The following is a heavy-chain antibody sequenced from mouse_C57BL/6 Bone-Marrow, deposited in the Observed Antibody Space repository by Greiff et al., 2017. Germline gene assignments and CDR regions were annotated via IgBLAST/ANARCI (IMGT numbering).Heavy chain of an antibody. V-gene: IGHV1-50*01. Sequence: QVQLQQPGAELVKPGASVKLSCKASGYTFTSYWMQWVKQRPGQGLEWIGEIDPSDSYTNYNQKFKGKATLTVDKSSSTAYMQLSSLTSEDSAVYYCSRLGLGSDYWGQSTTLAVSS. CDR3: SRLGLGSDY. CDR2: IDPSDSYT. J-gene: IGHJ2*01. CDR1: GYTFTSYW. D-gene: IGHD3-3*01.